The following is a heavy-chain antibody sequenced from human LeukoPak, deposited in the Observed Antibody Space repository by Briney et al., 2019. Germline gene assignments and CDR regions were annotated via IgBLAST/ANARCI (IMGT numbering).Heavy chain of an antibody. D-gene: IGHD1-26*01. V-gene: IGHV3-33*01. CDR3: ARDPSGSYDY. Sequence: GRSLRLSCAASGFTFSGYGMHWVRQAPGNGLEWVAVIWNDGSNKYYADSVKGRFTISRGNSKNTLYLQMNSLRAEDTAVYYCARDPSGSYDYWGQGTLVTVSS. CDR2: IWNDGSNK. J-gene: IGHJ4*02. CDR1: GFTFSGYG.